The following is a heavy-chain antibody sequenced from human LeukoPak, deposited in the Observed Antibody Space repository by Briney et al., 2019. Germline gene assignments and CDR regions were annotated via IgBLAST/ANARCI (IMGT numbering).Heavy chain of an antibody. V-gene: IGHV4-59*08. CDR3: ARGVCTSTSCYAGDYGMDV. CDR1: GGSFSGYY. Sequence: SETLSLTCAVYGGSFSGYYWSWIRQPPGKGLEWIGYIYYSGYTNYNPSLKSRVTISLDTSKNQFSLKLSSVTAADTAVYYCARGVCTSTSCYAGDYGMDVWGQGTPVTVSS. D-gene: IGHD2-2*01. J-gene: IGHJ6*02. CDR2: IYYSGYT.